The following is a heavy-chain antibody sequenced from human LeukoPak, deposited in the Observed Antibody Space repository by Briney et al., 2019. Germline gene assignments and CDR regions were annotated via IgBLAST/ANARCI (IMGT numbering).Heavy chain of an antibody. CDR3: ARWSIAARQESVDV. J-gene: IGHJ6*04. Sequence: KPSQTLSLTCTVSGVSISSGGYYWSWIRQPPGKGLEWIGYIYHSGSTYYNPSLKSRVTISVDRSKNQFSLKLSSVTAADTAVYYCARWSIAARQESVDVWGKGTTVTVSS. V-gene: IGHV4-30-2*01. D-gene: IGHD6-6*01. CDR1: GVSISSGGYY. CDR2: IYHSGST.